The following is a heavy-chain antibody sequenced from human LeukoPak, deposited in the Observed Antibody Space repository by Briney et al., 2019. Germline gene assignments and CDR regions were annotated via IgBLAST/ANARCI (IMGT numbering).Heavy chain of an antibody. D-gene: IGHD2-8*01. Sequence: ASVKVSCKASGYTFTSTNINWVRQASGQGLEWMGWMNPNSGNTGYAQKFQGRVTMTRNTSKSTAYMELSSLRSEDTAVYYCARTCTNGVCYEGADFDYWGPGALVTVSS. CDR1: GYTFTSTN. V-gene: IGHV1-8*01. J-gene: IGHJ4*02. CDR3: ARTCTNGVCYEGADFDY. CDR2: MNPNSGNT.